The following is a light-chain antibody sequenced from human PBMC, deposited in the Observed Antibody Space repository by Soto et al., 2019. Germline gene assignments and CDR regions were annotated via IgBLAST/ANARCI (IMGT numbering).Light chain of an antibody. Sequence: QSVLAQPASVSGSPGQSITVSCTGTTSDVGAYNYVSWYQQYPGKAPKLIIYEVSNRPSGISDRFSGSKSGNTASLTISGLQTEDEADYYCSAYAGSNNFVFGSGTKVTVL. J-gene: IGLJ1*01. CDR3: SAYAGSNNFV. CDR1: TSDVGAYNY. V-gene: IGLV2-14*01. CDR2: EVS.